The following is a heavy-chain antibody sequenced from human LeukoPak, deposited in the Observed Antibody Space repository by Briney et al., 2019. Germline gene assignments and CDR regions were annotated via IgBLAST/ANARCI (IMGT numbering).Heavy chain of an antibody. D-gene: IGHD6-13*01. Sequence: VASVKVSCKASGYTFTSYGISWVRQAPGQGLEWMGWISAYNGNTNYAQKFQGRVTMTTDTSTSTAYMELRSLRSDDTAVYYCGSPRVPYSSSSQLDYWGQGTLVTVSS. CDR1: GYTFTSYG. J-gene: IGHJ4*02. CDR2: ISAYNGNT. CDR3: GSPRVPYSSSSQLDY. V-gene: IGHV1-18*01.